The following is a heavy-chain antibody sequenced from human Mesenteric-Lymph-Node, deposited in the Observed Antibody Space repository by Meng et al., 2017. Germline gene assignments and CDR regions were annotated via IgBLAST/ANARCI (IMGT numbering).Heavy chain of an antibody. D-gene: IGHD3-22*01. Sequence: GGSLSLSCAASGFTFSSYSMNWVRQAPGKGLEWVSSISSSSSYIYYADSVKGRFTISRDNAKNSLYLQMNSLRAEDTAVYYCAREHSSGYYFLDYWGQGTLVTVSS. CDR3: AREHSSGYYFLDY. CDR2: ISSSSSYI. V-gene: IGHV3-21*01. J-gene: IGHJ4*02. CDR1: GFTFSSYS.